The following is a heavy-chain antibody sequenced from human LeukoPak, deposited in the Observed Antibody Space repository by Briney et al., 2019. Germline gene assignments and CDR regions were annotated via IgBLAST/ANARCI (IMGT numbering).Heavy chain of an antibody. Sequence: SETLSLTCTVSGDSISTSYWSWIRQPPGKGVEWIGYIYTSGSSNSNTSLNSPVTISLNSFKNHFSPKMNSVTAAYTAVYYCARLLRNYYDSNGYNWIGWYFDLWGRGTLVTVSS. D-gene: IGHD3-22*01. J-gene: IGHJ2*01. CDR3: ARLLRNYYDSNGYNWIGWYFDL. CDR2: IYTSGSS. V-gene: IGHV4-4*09. CDR1: GDSISTSY.